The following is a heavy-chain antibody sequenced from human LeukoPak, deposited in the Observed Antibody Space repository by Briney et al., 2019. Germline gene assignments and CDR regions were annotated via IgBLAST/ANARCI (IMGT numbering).Heavy chain of an antibody. J-gene: IGHJ3*02. V-gene: IGHV4-4*02. CDR2: IYHSGST. CDR3: ARVMGYGDLHDAFDI. Sequence: SGTLSLTCAVSGGSISSSNWWSWARQPPGKGLEWIGEIYHSGSTNYNPSLKSRVTISVDKSKNQFSLKLSSVTAADTAVYYCARVMGYGDLHDAFDIWGQGTMVTVSS. CDR1: GGSISSSNW. D-gene: IGHD4-17*01.